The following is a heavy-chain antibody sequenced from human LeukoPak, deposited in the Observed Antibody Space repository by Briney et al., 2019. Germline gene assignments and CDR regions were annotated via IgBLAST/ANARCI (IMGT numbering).Heavy chain of an antibody. J-gene: IGHJ4*02. V-gene: IGHV4-59*06. D-gene: IGHD1-1*01. CDR1: GGSISSFY. CDR3: ARAERRKGTFDY. CDR2: IYYSGDT. Sequence: SSETLSLTCTVSGGSISSFYWSWIRQPAGKGLEWIGYIYYSGDTNYNPSLKSRLTISIDTSKNQFSLRLSSVTAADTAVYYCARAERRKGTFDYWGQGTPVSVSS.